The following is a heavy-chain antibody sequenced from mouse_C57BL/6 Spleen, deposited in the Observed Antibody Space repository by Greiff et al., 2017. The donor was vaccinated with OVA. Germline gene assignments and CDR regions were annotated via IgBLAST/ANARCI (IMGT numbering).Heavy chain of an antibody. CDR2: IYPGDGDT. CDR1: GYAFSSYW. J-gene: IGHJ3*01. D-gene: IGHD2-3*01. V-gene: IGHV1-80*01. Sequence: QVHVKQSGAELVKPGASVKISCKASGYAFSSYWTNWVKQRPGKGLEWIGQIYPGDGDTNYNGKFKGKATLTADKSSSTAYMQLSSLTSEDSAVYFCARGNDDYKSAWFAYWGQGTLVTVSA. CDR3: ARGNDDYKSAWFAY.